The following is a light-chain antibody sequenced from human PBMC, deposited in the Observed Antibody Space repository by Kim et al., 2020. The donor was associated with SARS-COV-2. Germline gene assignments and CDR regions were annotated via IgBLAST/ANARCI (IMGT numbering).Light chain of an antibody. V-gene: IGLV3-21*04. CDR1: NIGSKR. Sequence: PGKTARITVGGNNIGSKRVHWYQQKPGPAPVLVIYYDSDRPSGIPERFSGSNSGNTATLTISRVEAGDEADYYCQVWDSSSDHRVFGGGTQLTVL. CDR3: QVWDSSSDHRV. J-gene: IGLJ3*02. CDR2: YDS.